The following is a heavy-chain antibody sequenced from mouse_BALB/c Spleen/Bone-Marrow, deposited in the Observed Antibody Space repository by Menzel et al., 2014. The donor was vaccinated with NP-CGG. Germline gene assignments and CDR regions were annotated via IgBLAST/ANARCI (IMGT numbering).Heavy chain of an antibody. D-gene: IGHD1-1*01. Sequence: DVQLQESGGGLVQPGGSLKLSCAASGFDFSRYWMSWVRQAPGRGLEWIGEINPDSSTINYTPSLKDKFIISRDNAKNTLYLQMSKVRSEDTALYYCARLNYYGNLFVWGAGTTVTVSS. V-gene: IGHV4-1*02. CDR2: INPDSSTI. CDR1: GFDFSRYW. CDR3: ARLNYYGNLFV. J-gene: IGHJ1*01.